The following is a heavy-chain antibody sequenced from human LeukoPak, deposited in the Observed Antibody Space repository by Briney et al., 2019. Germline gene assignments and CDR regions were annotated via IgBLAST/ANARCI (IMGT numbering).Heavy chain of an antibody. CDR2: MNPNSGNT. CDR3: ARYGGTTVTTSDAFDI. CDR1: GYTFTSYD. D-gene: IGHD4-17*01. V-gene: IGHV1-8*01. Sequence: ASVKVSCKASGYTFTSYDINWVRQATGQGLEWMGWMNPNSGNTGYAQKFQGRVTMTRNTSISTAYMELSRLRSDDTAVYYCARYGGTTVTTSDAFDIWGQGTMVTVSS. J-gene: IGHJ3*02.